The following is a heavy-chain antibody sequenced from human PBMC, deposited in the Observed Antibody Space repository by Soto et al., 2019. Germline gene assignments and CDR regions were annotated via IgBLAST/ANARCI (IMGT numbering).Heavy chain of an antibody. J-gene: IGHJ4*02. CDR3: ARGPSSLTRFDY. D-gene: IGHD2-2*01. Sequence: PGGSLRLSCAASRFTFSSYAMHWVRQAPGKGLVWVAVISYDGSNKYYADSVKGRFTISRDNSKNTLYLQMNSLRAEDTAVYYCARGPSSLTRFDYWGQGTLVTVSS. CDR1: RFTFSSYA. CDR2: ISYDGSNK. V-gene: IGHV3-30-3*01.